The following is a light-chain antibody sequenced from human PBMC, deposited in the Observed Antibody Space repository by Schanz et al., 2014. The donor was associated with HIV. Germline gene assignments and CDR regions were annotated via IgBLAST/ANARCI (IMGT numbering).Light chain of an antibody. V-gene: IGKV1-5*03. CDR2: AAS. Sequence: DIQMTQSPSTLSAFVGDRVTITCRASQSIGNSLAWYQLKPGRAPKLLIYAASALESGVPSRFSGSGSGTEFTLTISSLQPDDLASYHCQQYNGLSPITFGQGTKLEIK. CDR1: QSIGNS. J-gene: IGKJ2*01. CDR3: QQYNGLSPIT.